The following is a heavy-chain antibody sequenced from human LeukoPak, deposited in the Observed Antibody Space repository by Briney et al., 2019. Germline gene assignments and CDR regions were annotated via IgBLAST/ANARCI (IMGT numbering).Heavy chain of an antibody. CDR3: AQAAGTSKKEYYFDY. CDR1: GYSFTSYW. J-gene: IGHJ4*02. D-gene: IGHD6-13*01. Sequence: GESLKISCKGSGYSFTSYWIGWVRQMPGKGLEWMGIIYPGDSDTRYSPSFQGQVTISADKSISTAYLQWSSLKASDTAMYYCAQAAGTSKKEYYFDYWGQGTLVTVSS. CDR2: IYPGDSDT. V-gene: IGHV5-51*01.